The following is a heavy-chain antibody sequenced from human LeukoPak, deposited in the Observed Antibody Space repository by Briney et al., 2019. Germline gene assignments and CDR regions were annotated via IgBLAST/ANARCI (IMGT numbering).Heavy chain of an antibody. V-gene: IGHV3-23*01. D-gene: IGHD2-8*01. Sequence: QPGGSLRLSCVASGFTFSTCHMSWVRQAPGQGLEWVSSISGDGGNRYYVESGKGRFTISRDNSKNTVYLQMNSLRAEDSAVYYCAKRPGPECTTGNCFRFEYWGQGTLVTVSS. CDR3: AKRPGPECTTGNCFRFEY. CDR1: GFTFSTCH. CDR2: ISGDGGNR. J-gene: IGHJ4*02.